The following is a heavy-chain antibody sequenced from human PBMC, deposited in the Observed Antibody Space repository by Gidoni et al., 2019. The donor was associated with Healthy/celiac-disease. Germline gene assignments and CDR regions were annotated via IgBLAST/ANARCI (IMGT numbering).Heavy chain of an antibody. CDR2: IYHSGST. V-gene: IGHV4-4*02. CDR3: SSSPGRGTELDYYYYMDV. J-gene: IGHJ6*03. D-gene: IGHD1-1*01. Sequence: QVQLQESGTGLVTPSGTLSLTCAVSGGSISSSNWWSWVRQPPGKGLEWIGEIYHSGSTNYNPSLKSRVTISVDKSKNQFSLKLSSVTAADTAVYYCSSSPGRGTELDYYYYMDVWGKGTTVTVSS. CDR1: GGSISSSNW.